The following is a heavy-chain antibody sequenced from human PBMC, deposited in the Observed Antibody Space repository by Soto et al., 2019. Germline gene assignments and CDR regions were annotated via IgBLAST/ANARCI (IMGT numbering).Heavy chain of an antibody. D-gene: IGHD3-10*01. CDR2: IYYSGST. V-gene: IGHV4-39*01. CDR3: ASAARLLWFGELLSAFDI. CDR1: GGSISSSSYY. Sequence: SETLSLTCTVSGGSISSSSYYWGWIRQPPGKGLEWIGSIYYSGSTYYNPSLKSRVTISVDTSKNQFSLKLSSVTAADTAVYYCASAARLLWFGELLSAFDIWGQGTMVTVSS. J-gene: IGHJ3*02.